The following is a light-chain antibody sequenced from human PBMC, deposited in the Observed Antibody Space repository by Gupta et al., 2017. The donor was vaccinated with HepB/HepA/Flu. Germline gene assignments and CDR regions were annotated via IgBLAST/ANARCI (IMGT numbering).Light chain of an antibody. CDR2: KAS. Sequence: DIQMTLSPPTLSASIGDRVTITCRASQSISSWLAWYQQKPGKAPKLLIYKASSLESGVPSRFSGSRSGTEFTLTISSLQPDDFATYYCQQYNSYPWTFGQGTKVEIK. CDR1: QSISSW. J-gene: IGKJ1*01. CDR3: QQYNSYPWT. V-gene: IGKV1-5*03.